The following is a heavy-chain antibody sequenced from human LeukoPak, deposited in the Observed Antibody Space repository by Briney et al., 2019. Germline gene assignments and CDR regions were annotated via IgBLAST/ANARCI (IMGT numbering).Heavy chain of an antibody. CDR1: GFTFSNYA. D-gene: IGHD2-2*02. CDR3: ARGYCSSTSCYTVDY. J-gene: IGHJ4*02. Sequence: PGGSLRLSCAAPGFTFSNYAMSWVRQAPGKGLEWVSGISGGGRTYNADSVKGRFTISRDNSKNTLYLQMNSLRAEDTAVYYCARGYCSSTSCYTVDYWGQGTLVTVSS. V-gene: IGHV3-23*01. CDR2: ISGGGRT.